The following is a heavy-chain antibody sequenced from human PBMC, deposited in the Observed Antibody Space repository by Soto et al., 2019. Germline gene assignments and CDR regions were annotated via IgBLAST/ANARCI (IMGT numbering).Heavy chain of an antibody. V-gene: IGHV5-51*01. CDR1: GYSFTSYW. CDR3: ARGGDIRYCSGGSCQDDAFDI. D-gene: IGHD2-15*01. CDR2: IYPGDSDT. J-gene: IGHJ3*02. Sequence: PGESLKISCKGSGYSFTSYWIGWVRQMPGKGLEWMGIIYPGDSDTRYSPSFQGQVTISADKSISTAYLQWSSLKASDTAMYYCARGGDIRYCSGGSCQDDAFDIWGQGTVVTVSS.